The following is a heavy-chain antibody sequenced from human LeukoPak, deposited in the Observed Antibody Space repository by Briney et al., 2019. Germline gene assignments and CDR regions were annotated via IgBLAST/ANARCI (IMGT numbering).Heavy chain of an antibody. V-gene: IGHV1-2*06. CDR2: INPNSGGT. D-gene: IGHD3-3*01. CDR1: GYTFTGYY. CDR3: ARVGVRFLEWLYY. Sequence: ASVKVSCKASGYTFTGYYMHWVRQAPGQGLEWMGRINPNSGGTNYAQKFQGRVTMTRNTSISTAYMELSSLRSEDTAVYYCARVGVRFLEWLYYWGQGTLVTVSS. J-gene: IGHJ4*02.